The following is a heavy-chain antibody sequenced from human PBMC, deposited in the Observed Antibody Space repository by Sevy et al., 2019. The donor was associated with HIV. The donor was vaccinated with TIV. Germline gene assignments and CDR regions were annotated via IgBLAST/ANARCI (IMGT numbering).Heavy chain of an antibody. CDR1: GFTFSSYA. J-gene: IGHJ4*02. CDR3: AKPKWTTVTTTSYDY. D-gene: IGHD4-17*01. Sequence: GGSLRLSCAASGFTFSSYAMSWVRQAPGKGLEWVSAISGSGGSTYYTDSVKVRFTISRDNSKNTLYLQMNSLTAEDTAVYYCAKPKWTTVTTTSYDYWGQGTLVTVSS. CDR2: ISGSGGST. V-gene: IGHV3-23*01.